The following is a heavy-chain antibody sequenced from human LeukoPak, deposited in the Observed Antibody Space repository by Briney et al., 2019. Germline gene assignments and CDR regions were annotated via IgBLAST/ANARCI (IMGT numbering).Heavy chain of an antibody. CDR2: IYYSGST. V-gene: IGHV4-39*01. Sequence: SETLSLTCTVSGGSISSSSYYWGWIRQPPGKGLEWIGSIYYSGSTYYNPSLKSRVTISVDTSKNQFSLKLSSVTAADTAVYYCARLSAMTTVSYWGQGTLVTVSS. J-gene: IGHJ4*02. D-gene: IGHD4-11*01. CDR3: ARLSAMTTVSY. CDR1: GGSISSSSYY.